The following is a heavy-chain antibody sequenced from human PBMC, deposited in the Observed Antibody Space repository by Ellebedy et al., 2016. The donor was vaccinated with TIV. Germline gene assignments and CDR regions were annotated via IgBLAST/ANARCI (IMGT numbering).Heavy chain of an antibody. CDR1: GFTFSSYS. Sequence: GESLKISXAASGFTFSSYSLFWVRQAPGKGLEWVSGISGSGSSTLYADSVKGRFTISRDPSKNTLYLQMNSLRAEDTAVYYCAKDVAVIAIADFDYWGQGTLVTVSS. CDR2: ISGSGSST. J-gene: IGHJ4*02. D-gene: IGHD2-21*01. CDR3: AKDVAVIAIADFDY. V-gene: IGHV3-23*01.